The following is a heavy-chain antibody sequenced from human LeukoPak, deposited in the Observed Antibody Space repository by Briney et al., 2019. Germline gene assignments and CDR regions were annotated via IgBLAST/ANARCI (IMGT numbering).Heavy chain of an antibody. CDR2: IYYSGST. D-gene: IGHD6-13*01. V-gene: IGHV4-59*01. Sequence: PSETLSLTCTVSGGSISSYYWSWIRQPPGKGLERIGYIYYSGSTTYNPSLTSRVTIPVDTPKNQFSLKLSSVTAADTAVYYCARGGSLRPPIYFDYWGQGTLVTVSS. CDR3: ARGGSLRPPIYFDY. CDR1: GGSISSYY. J-gene: IGHJ4*02.